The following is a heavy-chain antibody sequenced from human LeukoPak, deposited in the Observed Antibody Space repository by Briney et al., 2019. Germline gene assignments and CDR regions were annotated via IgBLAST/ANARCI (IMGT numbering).Heavy chain of an antibody. D-gene: IGHD6-6*01. V-gene: IGHV1-18*01. CDR2: ISAYNGNA. CDR1: GYTFTSYG. Sequence: ASVKVSCKASGYTFTSYGIIWVRQAPGQGLEGMGWISAYNGNANYAQMLQGRVTITTDTSTSTAYIELRSLRSDGTALYYCARDHLMGSSDPYNWFDHWGQGTPVTVSS. J-gene: IGHJ5*02. CDR3: ARDHLMGSSDPYNWFDH.